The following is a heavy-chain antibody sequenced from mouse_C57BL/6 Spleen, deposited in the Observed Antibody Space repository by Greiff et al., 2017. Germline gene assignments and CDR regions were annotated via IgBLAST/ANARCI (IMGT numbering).Heavy chain of an antibody. CDR3: AREGITTVVDY. D-gene: IGHD1-1*01. J-gene: IGHJ2*01. CDR1: GYTFTSYW. Sequence: VQLQQPGAELVRPGTSVKLSCKASGYTFTSYWMHWVKQRPGQGLEWSGVIAPSDSYTNYNQKVKGKATLTVDTSSSTAYMQRSSLTSEDSSVYYCAREGITTVVDYWGQGTTLTVSS. V-gene: IGHV1-59*01. CDR2: IAPSDSYT.